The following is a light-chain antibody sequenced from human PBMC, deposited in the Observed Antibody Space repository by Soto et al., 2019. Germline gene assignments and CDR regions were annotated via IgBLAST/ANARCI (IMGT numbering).Light chain of an antibody. CDR3: QQYGSSAPWS. CDR2: GAS. CDR1: QSVSSNN. V-gene: IGKV3-20*01. J-gene: IGKJ1*01. Sequence: EFVLTQSPGTLSLSPGERATLSCRASQSVSSNNLAWYQQKPGQAPRLLIHGASSRATGIPDRFSGSGSGTDFTLTISRLEPEDFAVYYCQQYGSSAPWSFGQGTKVEIK.